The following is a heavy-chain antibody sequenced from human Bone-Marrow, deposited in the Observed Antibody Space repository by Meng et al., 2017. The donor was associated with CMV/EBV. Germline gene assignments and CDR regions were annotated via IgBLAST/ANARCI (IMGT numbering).Heavy chain of an antibody. Sequence: GESLKISCAASGFTFNTYDMHWVRQAPGKGLEWVAFIRYDGKSEYYAESVKGRFTISRDNSNNTLYVQMDSLRPEDTAIYYCAKRSTKILTTIWGIDYWGQGTRVTGSS. D-gene: IGHD3-16*01. J-gene: IGHJ4*02. CDR2: IRYDGKSE. CDR1: GFTFNTYD. V-gene: IGHV3-30*02. CDR3: AKRSTKILTTIWGIDY.